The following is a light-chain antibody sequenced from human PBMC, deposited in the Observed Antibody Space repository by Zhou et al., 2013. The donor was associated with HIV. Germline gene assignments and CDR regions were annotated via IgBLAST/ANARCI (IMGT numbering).Light chain of an antibody. CDR2: ASS. V-gene: IGKV1-8*01. CDR3: QQYYADPWT. J-gene: IGKJ1*01. CDR1: QDISTY. Sequence: AIRVTQSPSSLSASTGDRVTITCRASQDISTYLAWYQQKAGKAPKFLIYASSTLQSGVPSRFSGSGSGTDFTLTIDCLQSEDFATYYCQQYYADPWTFGQGTKV.